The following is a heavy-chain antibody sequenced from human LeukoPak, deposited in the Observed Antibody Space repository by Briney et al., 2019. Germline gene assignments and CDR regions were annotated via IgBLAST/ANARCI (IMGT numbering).Heavy chain of an antibody. CDR2: IYYSGST. J-gene: IGHJ4*02. CDR3: ARGNYDSSGYYFGY. V-gene: IGHV4-59*08. Sequence: SQTLSLTCTVSGGSISSYYWSWIRQPPGKGLEWIGYIYYSGSTNYNPSLKSRGTISLDTSKNQFSLKLSSVTAADTAVYYCARGNYDSSGYYFGYWGQGTLVTVSS. D-gene: IGHD3-22*01. CDR1: GGSISSYY.